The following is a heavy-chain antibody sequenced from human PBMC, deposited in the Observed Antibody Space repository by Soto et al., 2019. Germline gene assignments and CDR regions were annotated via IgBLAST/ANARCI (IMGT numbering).Heavy chain of an antibody. J-gene: IGHJ4*02. V-gene: IGHV4-34*01. CDR2: INHSGST. Sequence: SETLSLTCAVYGGSFSGYYWSWIRQPPGKGLEWIGEINHSGSTNYNPSLKSRVTISVDTSKNQFSLKLSSVTAADTAVYYCARGRYGLPRLNDYWGQGTLVTVSS. CDR3: ARGRYGLPRLNDY. CDR1: GGSFSGYY. D-gene: IGHD3-16*01.